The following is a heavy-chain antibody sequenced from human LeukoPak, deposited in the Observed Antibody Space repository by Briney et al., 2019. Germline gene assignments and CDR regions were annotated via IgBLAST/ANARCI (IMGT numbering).Heavy chain of an antibody. CDR2: IYYSGST. CDR3: ARGRGPYCSSTSCYIWSGAGRNWFDP. D-gene: IGHD2-2*02. J-gene: IGHJ5*02. V-gene: IGHV4-59*11. CDR1: GGSISSHY. Sequence: SETLSLTCTVSGGSISSHYWSWIRQPPGKGLEWIGYIYYSGSTNYNPSLKSRVTISVDTSKNQFSLKLISVTAADTAVYYCARGRGPYCSSTSCYIWSGAGRNWFDPWGQGTLVTVSS.